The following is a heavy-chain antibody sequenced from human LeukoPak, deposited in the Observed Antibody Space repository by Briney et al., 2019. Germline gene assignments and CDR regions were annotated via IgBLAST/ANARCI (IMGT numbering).Heavy chain of an antibody. CDR1: GDSISSSGYS. CDR3: TKRGSGGSSGRDDY. CDR2: IYYRGST. D-gene: IGHD1-26*01. V-gene: IGHV4-39*01. J-gene: IGHJ4*02. Sequence: SETLFLTCTVSGDSISSSGYSWGWIRQPPGVGLEWIGTIYYRGSTYYNPSLKSRVTISVDTSKNQFSLKLSSVTAADTAVYYCTKRGSGGSSGRDDYWGQGILVTVSS.